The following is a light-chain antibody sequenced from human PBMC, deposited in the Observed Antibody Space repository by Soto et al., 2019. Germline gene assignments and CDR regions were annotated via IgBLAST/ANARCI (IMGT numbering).Light chain of an antibody. V-gene: IGKV3-20*01. J-gene: IGKJ1*01. CDR1: QSVSSSY. CDR3: QQYGSSPWT. CDR2: GAS. Sequence: EIVLTQSPGTLSLSPGERSTLSCMASQSVSSSYLAWYQQKPGQAPRLLIYGASSRATGITDRFSGSGSGTDFTLTISRLEPEDFAVYYCQQYGSSPWTVGPGTKVDIK.